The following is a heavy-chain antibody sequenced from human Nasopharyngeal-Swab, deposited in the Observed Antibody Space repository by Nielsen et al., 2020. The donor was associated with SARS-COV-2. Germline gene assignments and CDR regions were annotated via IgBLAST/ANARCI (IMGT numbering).Heavy chain of an antibody. CDR1: GFTFSNYG. V-gene: IGHV3-30*03. D-gene: IGHD1/OR15-1a*01. Sequence: GGSLRLSCVGAGFTFSNYGMHWVRQAPGKGLEWVAVMSYHGSSQYYADSVKGRFSISRDNSRKTLYLQMNSLTPEDTAMYYCATQIGVSAMNISYYYGSDVWGQGTAVTVSS. CDR2: MSYHGSSQ. J-gene: IGHJ6*02. CDR3: ATQIGVSAMNISYYYGSDV.